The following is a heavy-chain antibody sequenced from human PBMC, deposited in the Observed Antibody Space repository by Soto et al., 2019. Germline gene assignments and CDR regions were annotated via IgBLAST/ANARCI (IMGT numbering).Heavy chain of an antibody. V-gene: IGHV3-33*01. CDR2: IWYDGSNK. D-gene: IGHD2-15*01. J-gene: IGHJ4*02. CDR1: GFTFSSYG. Sequence: GGSLRLSCAASGFTFSSYGMHWVRQAPGKGLEWVAVIWYDGSNKYYADSVKGRFTISRDNSKNTLYLQMNSLRAEDTAVYYCARGALDIVVVVAATGFDYWGQGTLVTVSS. CDR3: ARGALDIVVVVAATGFDY.